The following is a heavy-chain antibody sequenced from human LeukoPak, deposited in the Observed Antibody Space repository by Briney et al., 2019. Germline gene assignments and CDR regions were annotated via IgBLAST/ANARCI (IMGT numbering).Heavy chain of an antibody. D-gene: IGHD3-22*01. CDR1: GFTLSSYW. V-gene: IGHV3-74*01. J-gene: IGHJ4*02. CDR3: ARLRRNTDRSDFFYYYDH. Sequence: GGSLRLSCAASGFTLSSYWMHWVRQAPGKGLVWVSRIKSDGRTNYADSVKGRFTISRDNAKNTVSLQMNSLRAEDTGVYYCARLRRNTDRSDFFYYYDHWGQGTLVTVSS. CDR2: IKSDGRT.